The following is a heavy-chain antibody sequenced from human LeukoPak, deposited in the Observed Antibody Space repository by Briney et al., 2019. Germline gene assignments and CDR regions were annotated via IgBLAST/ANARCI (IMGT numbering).Heavy chain of an antibody. CDR3: ARVRLTDYYGSGAPYGMDV. D-gene: IGHD3-10*01. Sequence: PSETLSLTCAVYGGSFSGYYWSWIRQPPGKGLEWIGEIDHSGSTNYNPSLKSRVTISVDTSKNQFSLKLSSVTAADTAVYYCARVRLTDYYGSGAPYGMDVWGQGTTVTVSS. CDR1: GGSFSGYY. V-gene: IGHV4-34*01. J-gene: IGHJ6*02. CDR2: IDHSGST.